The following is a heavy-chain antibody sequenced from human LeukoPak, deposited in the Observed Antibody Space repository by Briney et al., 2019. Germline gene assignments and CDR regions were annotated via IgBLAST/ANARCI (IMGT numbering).Heavy chain of an antibody. V-gene: IGHV4-34*01. D-gene: IGHD2-2*01. CDR1: GVSFSGYY. CDR3: ARALVVPAATPPLDV. Sequence: SETLSLTCAVYGVSFSGYYWSWIRQPPGKGLEWIGEINHSGSTNYNPSLKSRVTISVDTSKNQFSLKLSSVTAADTAVYYCARALVVPAATPPLDVWGKGTTVTVSS. CDR2: INHSGST. J-gene: IGHJ6*04.